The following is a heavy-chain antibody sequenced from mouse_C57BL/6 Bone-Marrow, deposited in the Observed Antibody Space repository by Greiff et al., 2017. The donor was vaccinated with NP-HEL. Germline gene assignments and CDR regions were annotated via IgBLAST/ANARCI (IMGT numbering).Heavy chain of an antibody. Sequence: EVQLVESGGGLVKPGGSLKLSCAASGFTFSSYAMSWVRQTPEKRLEWVATISDGGSYTYYPDNVKGRFTISRDNAKNNLYLQMSHLKSEDTAMYYCARGAFYDYAAYWGQGTSVTVSS. CDR2: ISDGGSYT. CDR3: ARGAFYDYAAY. D-gene: IGHD2-4*01. CDR1: GFTFSSYA. V-gene: IGHV5-4*01. J-gene: IGHJ4*01.